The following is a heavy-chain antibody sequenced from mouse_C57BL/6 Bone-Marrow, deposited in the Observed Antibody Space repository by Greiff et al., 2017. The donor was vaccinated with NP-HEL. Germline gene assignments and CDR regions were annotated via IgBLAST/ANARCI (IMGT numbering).Heavy chain of an antibody. J-gene: IGHJ2*01. D-gene: IGHD1-1*01. CDR2: INPDSSTI. V-gene: IGHV4-1*01. CDR3: ARLWYYGYFDY. CDR1: GIDFSRYW. Sequence: EVKLLQSGGGLVQPGGSLKLSCAASGIDFSRYWMSWVRRAPGKGLEWIGEINPDSSTINYAPSLKDKFIISRDNAKNTLYLQMSKVRSEDTALYYCARLWYYGYFDYWGQGTTLTVSS.